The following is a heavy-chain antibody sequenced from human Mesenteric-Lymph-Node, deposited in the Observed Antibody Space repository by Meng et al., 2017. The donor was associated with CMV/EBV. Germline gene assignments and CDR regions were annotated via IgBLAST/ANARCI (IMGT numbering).Heavy chain of an antibody. V-gene: IGHV3-7*01. CDR1: GFSFSSYW. Sequence: GESLKISCAASGFSFSSYWITWVRQAPGKGLEGLACIKTDGSEQYYADSVKGRFTISRDNAKDSLYLQANNLRDEDTALYYCVRDRGVAGVFDVWGHGTMVTVSS. CDR3: VRDRGVAGVFDV. D-gene: IGHD3-10*01. J-gene: IGHJ3*01. CDR2: IKTDGSEQ.